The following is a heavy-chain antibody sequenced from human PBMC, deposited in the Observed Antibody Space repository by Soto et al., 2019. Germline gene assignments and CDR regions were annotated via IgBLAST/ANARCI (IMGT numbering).Heavy chain of an antibody. CDR2: IKQDGSEK. CDR3: ARGGRRWFDP. CDR1: GFTFSSYW. Sequence: GGSLRLSCAASGFTFSSYWISWGRQAPGKGLEWVANIKQDGSEKYYVDSAKGRFTISRDNAKNSLYLQMNSLRAEDTAVYYCARGGRRWFDPWGQGTLVTVSS. J-gene: IGHJ5*02. V-gene: IGHV3-7*01.